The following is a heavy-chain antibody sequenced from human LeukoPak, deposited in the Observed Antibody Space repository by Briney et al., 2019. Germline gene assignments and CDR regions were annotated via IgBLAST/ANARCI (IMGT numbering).Heavy chain of an antibody. J-gene: IGHJ4*02. CDR1: GFTFSSYE. CDR3: AELVGAASFDY. D-gene: IGHD1-26*01. CDR2: ISSSGSTI. V-gene: IGHV3-48*03. Sequence: PGGSLRLSCAASGFTFSSYEMNWVRQAPGKGLEWVSYISSSGSTIYYADSVKGRFTISRDNSKNTLYLQMNSLRAEDTAVYYCAELVGAASFDYWGQGTLVTVSS.